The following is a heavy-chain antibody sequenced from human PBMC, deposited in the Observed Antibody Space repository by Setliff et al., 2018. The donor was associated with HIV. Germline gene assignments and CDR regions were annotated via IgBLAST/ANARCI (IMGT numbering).Heavy chain of an antibody. CDR2: IRYDGSII. CDR3: ARDRGYPDSFNI. J-gene: IGHJ3*02. D-gene: IGHD3-10*01. CDR1: GFTFSSYG. Sequence: GGSLRLSCAASGFTFSSYGMHWVRQAPGKGLEWVAFIRYDGSIITYGESVKGRFTISRDNAKNTLYLQMNSLRAEDTAVYYCARDRGYPDSFNIWGQGTVVTVS. V-gene: IGHV3-30*02.